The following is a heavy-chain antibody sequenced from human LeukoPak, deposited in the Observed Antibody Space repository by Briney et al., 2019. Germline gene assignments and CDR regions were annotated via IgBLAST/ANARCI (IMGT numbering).Heavy chain of an antibody. V-gene: IGHV3-21*01. Sequence: GGSLRLSCAASGFTLSSNYMSWVRQAPGKGLEWVSSISSSSSYIYYADSVKGRFTISRDNAKNSLYLQMNSLRAEDTAVYYCARTGMVAVFDYWGQGTLVTVSS. D-gene: IGHD6-19*01. CDR3: ARTGMVAVFDY. CDR1: GFTLSSNY. CDR2: ISSSSSYI. J-gene: IGHJ4*02.